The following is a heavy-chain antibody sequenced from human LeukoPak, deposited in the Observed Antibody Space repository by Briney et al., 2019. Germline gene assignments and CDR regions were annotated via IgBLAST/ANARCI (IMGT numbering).Heavy chain of an antibody. CDR1: GFTFSSYA. D-gene: IGHD1-26*01. J-gene: IGHJ4*02. Sequence: GGSLRLSCAASGFTFSSYAMTWVRQAPGKGLEWVSVISGRGGSTYYADSVKGRFTISRDNSKNTLYLQMNSLRAEDTAVYYCAKEVGYSGSYRDYWGQGTLVTVSS. CDR2: ISGRGGST. V-gene: IGHV3-23*01. CDR3: AKEVGYSGSYRDY.